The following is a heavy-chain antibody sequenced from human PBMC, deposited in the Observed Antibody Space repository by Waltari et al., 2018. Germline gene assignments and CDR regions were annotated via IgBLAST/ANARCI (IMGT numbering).Heavy chain of an antibody. Sequence: QVQLQESGPGLVKPSETLSLTCAVSVYSISSGYYWGWIRQPPGKGLEWIGSIYHSGSTYYNPSLKSRVTISVDTSKNQFSLKLSSVTAADTAVYYCAKAAAGELNWFDPWGQGTLVTVSS. J-gene: IGHJ5*02. CDR1: VYSISSGYY. CDR3: AKAAAGELNWFDP. V-gene: IGHV4-38-2*01. CDR2: IYHSGST. D-gene: IGHD6-13*01.